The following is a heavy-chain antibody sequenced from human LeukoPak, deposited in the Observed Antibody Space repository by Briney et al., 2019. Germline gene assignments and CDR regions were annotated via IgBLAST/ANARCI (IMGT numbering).Heavy chain of an antibody. D-gene: IGHD6-19*01. V-gene: IGHV3-48*01. Sequence: GGSVRLSCAASGFTFSSYGMNWVRQAPGKGLEWVSYISSSSSTIYYADSVKGRFTISRDNAKNSLYLQMNSLRAEDTAVYYCARVAEQWLATDYYFDYWGQGTLVTVSS. CDR3: ARVAEQWLATDYYFDY. J-gene: IGHJ4*02. CDR1: GFTFSSYG. CDR2: ISSSSSTI.